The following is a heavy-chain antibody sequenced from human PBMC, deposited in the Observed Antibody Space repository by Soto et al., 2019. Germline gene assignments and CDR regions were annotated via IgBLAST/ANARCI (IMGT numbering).Heavy chain of an antibody. D-gene: IGHD3-3*01. Sequence: ASVKVSCKASGYTFTSYYMHWVRQAPGQGLEWMGWISACNGNTNYAQKLQGRVTMTTDTSTSTAYMELRSLRSDDTAVYYCARDQRITIFGVVIAGDAFDIWGQGTMVTVSS. V-gene: IGHV1-18*04. CDR2: ISACNGNT. CDR1: GYTFTSYY. J-gene: IGHJ3*02. CDR3: ARDQRITIFGVVIAGDAFDI.